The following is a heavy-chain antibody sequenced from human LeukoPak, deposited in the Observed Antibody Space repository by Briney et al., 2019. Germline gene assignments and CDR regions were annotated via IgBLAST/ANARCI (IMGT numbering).Heavy chain of an antibody. V-gene: IGHV4-31*03. J-gene: IGHJ3*02. D-gene: IGHD4-17*01. CDR3: ARYDDYGDYSAKAFDI. CDR2: INHSGST. CDR1: GGPISSGGYY. Sequence: SETLSLTCTVSGGPISSGGYYWSWIRQHPGKGLEWIGEINHSGSTNYNPSLKSRVTISVDTSKNQFSLKLSSVTAADTAVYYCARYDDYGDYSAKAFDIWGQGTMVTVSS.